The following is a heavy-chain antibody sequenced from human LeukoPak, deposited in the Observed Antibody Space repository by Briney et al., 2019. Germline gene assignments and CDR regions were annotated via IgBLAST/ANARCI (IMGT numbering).Heavy chain of an antibody. J-gene: IGHJ4*02. CDR3: ATGIAARPFDY. CDR2: ISYDGSNK. V-gene: IGHV3-30*01. CDR1: GFTFSSYA. Sequence: GRSLRLSCAASGFTFSSYAMHWVRQAPGKGRGWVAVISYDGSNKYYADSVKGRFTISRDNSKNTLYLQMNSLRAEDTAVYYCATGIAARPFDYWGQGTLVTVSS. D-gene: IGHD6-6*01.